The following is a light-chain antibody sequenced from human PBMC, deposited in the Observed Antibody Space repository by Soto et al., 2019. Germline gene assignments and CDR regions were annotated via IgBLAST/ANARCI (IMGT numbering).Light chain of an antibody. CDR3: QAWDTSIVV. CDR1: KLEDKY. Sequence: SSELTQPPSVSVSPGQTASITCFGDKLEDKYTCWYQQKPGQSPILVIYEDTKRPSGISERFSGSHSGNTATLTISGTQAMDEGDYYCQAWDTSIVVFGGGTKLTVL. CDR2: EDT. V-gene: IGLV3-1*01. J-gene: IGLJ3*02.